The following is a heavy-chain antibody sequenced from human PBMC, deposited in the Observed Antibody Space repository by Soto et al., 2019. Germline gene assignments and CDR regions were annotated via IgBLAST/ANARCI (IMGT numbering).Heavy chain of an antibody. CDR3: ARLVVVPAATLYYYYGMEV. J-gene: IGHJ6*01. CDR1: GYSFTSYW. D-gene: IGHD2-2*01. V-gene: IGHV5-10-1*01. Sequence: GESLKISCKGSGYSFTSYWISWVRQMPGKGLEWMGRIDPSDSYTNYSPSFQGHVTISADKSISTAYLQWNSLKASDTAMYYCARLVVVPAATLYYYYGMEVWGQGTTVTVSS. CDR2: IDPSDSYT.